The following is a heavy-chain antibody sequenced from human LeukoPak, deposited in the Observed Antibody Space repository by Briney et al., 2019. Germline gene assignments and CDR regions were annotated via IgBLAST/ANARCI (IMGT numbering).Heavy chain of an antibody. CDR2: ISSSSSYI. V-gene: IGHV3-21*01. Sequence: GGSLRLSCAASGFTFSSYSMNWVRQAPGKGLEWVSSISSSSSYIYYADSVKGRFTISRDNAKNSLYLQMNSLRAEDTAVYYCARRAGAYTHPYDYWGQGTLVTVSS. CDR3: ARRAGAYTHPYDY. J-gene: IGHJ4*02. CDR1: GFTFSSYS. D-gene: IGHD3-16*01.